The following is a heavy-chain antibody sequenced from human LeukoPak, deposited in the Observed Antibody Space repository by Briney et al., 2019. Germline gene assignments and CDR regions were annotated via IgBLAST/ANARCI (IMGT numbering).Heavy chain of an antibody. CDR1: GYTFTSYG. CDR3: ARDRLVLHGSGSRFDY. D-gene: IGHD3-10*01. V-gene: IGHV1-18*01. Sequence: ASVKVSCKASGYTFTSYGISWVRQAPGQGLEWMGWISAYNGNTNYAQKLQGRVTMTTDTSTSTAYMELRSLRSDDTAVYYCARDRLVLHGSGSRFDYWGQGTLVTVSS. J-gene: IGHJ4*02. CDR2: ISAYNGNT.